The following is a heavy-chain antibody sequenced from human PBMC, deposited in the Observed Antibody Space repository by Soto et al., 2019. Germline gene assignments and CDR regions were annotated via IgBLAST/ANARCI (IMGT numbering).Heavy chain of an antibody. CDR3: ARRQSVGANSYIFDY. V-gene: IGHV4-34*01. CDR1: GGSFSGYY. Sequence: ETLSLTCAVYGGSFSGYYWSWIRQPPGKGLEWIGEINHSGSTNYNPSLKSRVTISVDTSKNQFSLKLSSVTAADTAVYYCARRQSVGANSYIFDYWGQGTLVTVSS. CDR2: INHSGST. D-gene: IGHD1-26*01. J-gene: IGHJ4*02.